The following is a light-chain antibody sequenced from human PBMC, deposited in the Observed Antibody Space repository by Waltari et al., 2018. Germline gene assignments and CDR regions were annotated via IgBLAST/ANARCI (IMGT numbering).Light chain of an antibody. J-gene: IGLJ3*02. CDR3: STYTTSSALL. V-gene: IGLV2-14*03. Sequence: QSALTQPASVSGSPGQSITISCTGTSSDVGGYSFVSWYQQHPGKAPKLMIYGVSKRPSVLSKRFSGSKSGNTASLTISGLQTEDEADYFCSTYTTSSALLFGGGTRLTVL. CDR2: GVS. CDR1: SSDVGGYSF.